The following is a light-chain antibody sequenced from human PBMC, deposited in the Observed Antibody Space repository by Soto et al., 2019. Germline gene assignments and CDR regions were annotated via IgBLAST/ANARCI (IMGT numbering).Light chain of an antibody. V-gene: IGKV1-39*01. CDR3: QQSYCPSRT. Sequence: TQMTQSPSSLPAPVGDRVTITCRASQTISTSLNWYHQKPGKAPKLLIDAASNLQSGVPSIFSGSGAGAEFTLTSSLLHHDYFATYCYQQSYCPSRTFGQGTKVEIK. CDR2: AAS. J-gene: IGKJ1*01. CDR1: QTISTS.